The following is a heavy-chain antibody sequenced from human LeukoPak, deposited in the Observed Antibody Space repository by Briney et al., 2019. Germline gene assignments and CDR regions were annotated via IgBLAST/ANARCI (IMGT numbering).Heavy chain of an antibody. CDR3: AKYNTGYYDILTGYLWGFDP. V-gene: IGHV3-23*01. CDR1: GFTFSSYA. J-gene: IGHJ5*02. D-gene: IGHD3-9*01. Sequence: GGSLRLSCAASGFTFSSYAMSWVRQATGKGLEWVSAISGSGGSTYYADSVKGRFTISRDNSKNTLYLQMNSLRAEDTAVYYCAKYNTGYYDILTGYLWGFDPWGQGTLVTVSS. CDR2: ISGSGGST.